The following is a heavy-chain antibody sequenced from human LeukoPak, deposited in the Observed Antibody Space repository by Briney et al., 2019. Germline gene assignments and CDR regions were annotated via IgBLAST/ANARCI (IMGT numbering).Heavy chain of an antibody. J-gene: IGHJ4*02. CDR1: GGSISSYY. D-gene: IGHD6-6*01. V-gene: IGHV4-59*01. CDR2: IYYSGGT. Sequence: SETLSLTCTVSGGSISSYYWSWIRQPPGKGLEWIGYIYYSGGTNYNPSLKSRVTISVDTSKNQFSLKLSSVTAADTAVYYCARGRAARTTIDYWGQGTLVTVSS. CDR3: ARGRAARTTIDY.